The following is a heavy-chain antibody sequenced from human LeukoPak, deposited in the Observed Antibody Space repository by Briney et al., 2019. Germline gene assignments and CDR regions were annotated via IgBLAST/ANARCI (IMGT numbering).Heavy chain of an antibody. D-gene: IGHD3-9*01. J-gene: IGHJ4*02. CDR1: GGSISSYY. Sequence: SSETLCLTCTVSGGSISSYYWSWIRQPPGKGLEWIGYIYYSGSTNYNPSLKSRVTISVDTSKNQFSLKLSSVTAADTAVYYCARHRGYYDILTGYLDYWGQGTLVTVSS. CDR2: IYYSGST. CDR3: ARHRGYYDILTGYLDY. V-gene: IGHV4-59*08.